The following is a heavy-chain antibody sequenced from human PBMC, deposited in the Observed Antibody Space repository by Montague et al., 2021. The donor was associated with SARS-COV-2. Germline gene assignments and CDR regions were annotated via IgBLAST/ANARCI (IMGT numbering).Heavy chain of an antibody. J-gene: IGHJ4*02. V-gene: IGHV3-7*01. CDR2: INEDGSQK. CDR3: TALRRTDPFDY. CDR1: GFTFTTHW. Sequence: GSLRLSCPASGFTFTTHWMNWVRQAPGKGLEWVANINEDGSQKYYIDSVKGRFTISRDNARNSLFLQMTGLRAEDTAVYYCTALRRTDPFDYWGQGNLVTVSS. D-gene: IGHD2-21*02.